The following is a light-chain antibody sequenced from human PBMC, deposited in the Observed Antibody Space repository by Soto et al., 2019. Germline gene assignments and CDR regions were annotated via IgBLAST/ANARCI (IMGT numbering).Light chain of an antibody. Sequence: EIVMTQSPATLSVSPGERATLSCRASQSVSSNLAWYQQKPGQAPRLLIYGASTRATGIPARFSGSGSGTEFTLTISSLQSEDFAVYYCQQYNNWPRITFGGGTKVDSK. V-gene: IGKV3-15*01. CDR2: GAS. CDR3: QQYNNWPRIT. J-gene: IGKJ4*01. CDR1: QSVSSN.